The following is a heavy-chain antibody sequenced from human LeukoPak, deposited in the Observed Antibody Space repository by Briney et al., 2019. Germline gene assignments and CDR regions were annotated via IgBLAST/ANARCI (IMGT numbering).Heavy chain of an antibody. CDR1: GGSISSYY. V-gene: IGHV4-59*12. CDR3: ARDSGTTGEVKFDP. Sequence: SETLSLTCTVSGGSISSYYWSWIRQSPGKGLECIGYIHYTGSTNYNPSLKSRVTISVDTSKNQFSLKVTSVTAADTAVYYCARDSGTTGEVKFDPWGQGTLVTVSS. CDR2: IHYTGST. D-gene: IGHD3-10*01. J-gene: IGHJ5*02.